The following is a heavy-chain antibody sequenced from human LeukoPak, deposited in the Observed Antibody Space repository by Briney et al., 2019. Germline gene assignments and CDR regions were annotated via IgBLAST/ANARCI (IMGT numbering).Heavy chain of an antibody. D-gene: IGHD2-15*01. CDR2: TYYRSTWYN. J-gene: IGHJ4*02. V-gene: IGHV6-1*01. CDR1: GDSVSSNSAA. Sequence: SQTLSLTCAISGDSVSSNSAAWNWIRQSPSRGLEWLGRTYYRSTWYNDYAVSVKSRITINPDTSKNQFSLQLNSVTPEDTAVYYCARSLGYCSGGSCYPHDNFDYWGQGTLVTVSS. CDR3: ARSLGYCSGGSCYPHDNFDY.